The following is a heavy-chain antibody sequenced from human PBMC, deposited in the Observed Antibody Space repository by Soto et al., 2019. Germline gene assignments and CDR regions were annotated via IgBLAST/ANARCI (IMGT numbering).Heavy chain of an antibody. CDR3: AKDVAATL. V-gene: IGHV3-23*01. D-gene: IGHD6-13*01. CDR1: GFTFSNFA. CDR2: ISASGKST. Sequence: GGSLRLSCAPSGFTFSNFALNWVRQAPGKGLEWVSTISASGKSTYYADSVRGRFTISRDNSGNMLFLQMNGLGADDAAVYYCAKDVAATLWGQGALVTVSS. J-gene: IGHJ4*02.